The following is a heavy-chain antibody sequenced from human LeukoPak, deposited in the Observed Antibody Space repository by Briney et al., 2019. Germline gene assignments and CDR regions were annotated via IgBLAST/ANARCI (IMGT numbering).Heavy chain of an antibody. CDR1: GFTFDDYA. Sequence: PGGSLRLSCAASGFTFDDYAMHWVRQAPGKGLEWVSGISWNSGSIGYADSAKGRFTISGDNAKNSLYLQMNSLRAEDTALYYCAKVAITGFYYFDYWGQGTLVTVSS. D-gene: IGHD1-20*01. CDR2: ISWNSGSI. J-gene: IGHJ4*02. V-gene: IGHV3-9*01. CDR3: AKVAITGFYYFDY.